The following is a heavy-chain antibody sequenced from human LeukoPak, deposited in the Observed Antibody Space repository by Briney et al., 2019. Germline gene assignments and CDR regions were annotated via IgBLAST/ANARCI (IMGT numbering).Heavy chain of an antibody. CDR2: IDYNGRT. V-gene: IGHV4-61*01. CDR1: GGSVSSGTYF. D-gene: IGHD6-19*01. Sequence: KPSETLSLTCTVSGGSVSSGTYFLNWIRQAPGKGLEWIGYIDYNGRTNYNPSLKSRVTISVGTSKNQFPLKVSSVTATDTAVYYCARGSGWLTDHWGQGTPGHRLL. CDR3: ARGSGWLTDH. J-gene: IGHJ4*02.